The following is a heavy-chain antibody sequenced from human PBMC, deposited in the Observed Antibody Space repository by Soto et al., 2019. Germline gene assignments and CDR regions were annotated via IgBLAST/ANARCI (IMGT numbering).Heavy chain of an antibody. CDR2: ISAYNGNT. CDR1: GYTFTSYG. D-gene: IGHD2-15*01. CDR3: ARVLLIGTFDI. J-gene: IGHJ3*02. V-gene: IGHV1-18*01. Sequence: QVQLVQSGAEVKKPGASVKVSCKASGYTFTSYGISWVRQAPGQGLEWMGWISAYNGNTNYAQKIQGRVTMTTDTSTRTAYMALRRLRYRHPAVYYWARVLLIGTFDIRGQGTMVTVPS.